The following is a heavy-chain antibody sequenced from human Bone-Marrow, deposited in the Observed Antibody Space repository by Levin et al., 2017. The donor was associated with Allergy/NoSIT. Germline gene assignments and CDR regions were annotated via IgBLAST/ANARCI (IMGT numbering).Heavy chain of an antibody. V-gene: IGHV3-7*01. J-gene: IGHJ4*02. CDR1: GFTFDIHW. CDR3: ARGVNYAFDN. D-gene: IGHD3-16*01. Sequence: SCAASGFTFDIHWMNWVRQTPGKGLEWVAKINKDGNEEYYVDSVKGRFTISRDNAQNSLYLYMNSLRVEDTALYYCARGVNYAFDNWGQGTLVTVSS. CDR2: INKDGNEE.